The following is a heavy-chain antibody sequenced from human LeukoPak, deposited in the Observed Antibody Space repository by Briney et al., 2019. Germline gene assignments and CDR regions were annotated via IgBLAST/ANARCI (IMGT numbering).Heavy chain of an antibody. Sequence: GGSLRLSCAASGFTFSSYGMHWVRQAPGKGLEWVAFIRYDGSNKYYADSVRGRFTISRDNSKSTLSLQMNSLRAEDTAIYYCATYRQALLPFESRGQGTLVTVSS. CDR1: GFTFSSYG. CDR3: ATYRQALLPFES. D-gene: IGHD5-18*01. J-gene: IGHJ4*02. CDR2: IRYDGSNK. V-gene: IGHV3-30*02.